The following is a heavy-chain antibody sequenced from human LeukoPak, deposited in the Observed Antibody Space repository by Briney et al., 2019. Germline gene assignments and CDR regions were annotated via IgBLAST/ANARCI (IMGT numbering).Heavy chain of an antibody. V-gene: IGHV3-21*01. J-gene: IGHJ6*02. D-gene: IGHD2-2*01. CDR1: GFTFSSYS. CDR2: ISSSSSYI. CDR3: AKEGAPADHYTMDV. Sequence: GGSLRLSCVASGFTFSSYSMNWVRQAPGKGLEWVSSISSSSSYIYYADSVKGRFTISRDNAKNSLYLQINSLRAQDTAVYYCAKEGAPADHYTMDVWGQGTTVTVSS.